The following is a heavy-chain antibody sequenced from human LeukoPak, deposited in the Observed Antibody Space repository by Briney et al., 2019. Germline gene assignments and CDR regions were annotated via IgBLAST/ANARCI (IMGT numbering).Heavy chain of an antibody. J-gene: IGHJ4*02. CDR1: GITFNA. D-gene: IGHD6-19*01. CDR3: AKARYGYSSGWYGFDQDY. V-gene: IGHV3-23*01. Sequence: GTSLRLSCAASGITFNAIHWVRQAPGKGLEWVSTISGSGGSTYYADSVKGRFTISRDNSKNTLYLQMNSLRAEDTAVYYCAKARYGYSSGWYGFDQDYWGQGTLVTVSS. CDR2: ISGSGGST.